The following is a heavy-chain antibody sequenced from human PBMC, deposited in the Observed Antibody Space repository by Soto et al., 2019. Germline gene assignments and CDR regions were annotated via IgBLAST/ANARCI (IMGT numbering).Heavy chain of an antibody. J-gene: IGHJ4*02. D-gene: IGHD5-18*01. Sequence: GSLRLSCAASGFTFSSYEMNWVRQAPGKGLEWVSYISSSGSTIYYADSVKGRFTISRDNAKNSLYLQMNSLRAEDTAVYYCERLDGYSHFDYWGQGTLVTVSS. CDR2: ISSSGSTI. V-gene: IGHV3-48*03. CDR3: ERLDGYSHFDY. CDR1: GFTFSSYE.